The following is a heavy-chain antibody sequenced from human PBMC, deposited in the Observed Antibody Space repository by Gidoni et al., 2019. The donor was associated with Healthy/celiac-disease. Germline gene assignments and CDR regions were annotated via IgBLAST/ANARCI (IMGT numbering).Heavy chain of an antibody. D-gene: IGHD3-22*01. J-gene: IGHJ4*02. CDR1: GGSISSSNW. Sequence: QVQLQESGPGLVKPSGTLALTCAVYGGSISSSNWWSWVRQPQGKWLEWIGELYPSGSTNYNPSLTSRVTISVDKSKNQFSLKLSSVTAADTAVYYCARVLPSYDSSGTCFDSLCQGTLVTVSS. CDR2: LYPSGST. CDR3: ARVLPSYDSSGTCFDS. V-gene: IGHV4-4*02.